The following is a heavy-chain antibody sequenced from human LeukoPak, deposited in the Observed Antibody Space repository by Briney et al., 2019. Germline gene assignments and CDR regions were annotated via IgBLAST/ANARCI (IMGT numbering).Heavy chain of an antibody. D-gene: IGHD1-26*01. Sequence: QPGRSLRLSCAASGFTLSSYWMHWFSQPPGKGWVWVPQVITDGTSTTYAGSVKGRFTISRHNAKNTLYLQMNSLRAEDTAVYYCARGSADPYWGQGTLVTVSS. CDR1: GFTLSSYW. V-gene: IGHV3-74*01. CDR2: VITDGTST. J-gene: IGHJ4*02. CDR3: ARGSADPY.